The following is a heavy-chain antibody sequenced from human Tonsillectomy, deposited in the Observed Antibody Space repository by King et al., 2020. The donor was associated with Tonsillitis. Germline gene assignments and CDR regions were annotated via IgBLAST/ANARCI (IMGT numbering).Heavy chain of an antibody. J-gene: IGHJ4*02. D-gene: IGHD1-26*01. Sequence: QLVQSGAEVKKPGASVKVSCKASGYTFASSAFSWVRQAPGQGLEWMGWISGYNGKTDYSQKLQGRVTLTTDTSTSTAYMDLTGLTSDDTAVYYCARGGSYYPYWGQGTLVTVSS. V-gene: IGHV1-18*01. CDR1: GYTFASSA. CDR2: ISGYNGKT. CDR3: ARGGSYYPY.